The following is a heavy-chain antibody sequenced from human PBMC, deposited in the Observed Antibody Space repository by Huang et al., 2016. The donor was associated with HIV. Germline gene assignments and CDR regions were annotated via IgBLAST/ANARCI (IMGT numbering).Heavy chain of an antibody. CDR2: ISSSSSTV. J-gene: IGHJ4*02. V-gene: IGHV3-11*01. Sequence: QAQLVESGGGLVKPGGSLRLSCAASGFTFSDYYMRWIRQAPGKGLEWVAYISSSSSTVYYADSVKGRFTIARDNGENSLYLQMNSLRAEDTALYYCAREKSTGVDYWGQGTLVTVSS. D-gene: IGHD4-17*01. CDR1: GFTFSDYY. CDR3: AREKSTGVDY.